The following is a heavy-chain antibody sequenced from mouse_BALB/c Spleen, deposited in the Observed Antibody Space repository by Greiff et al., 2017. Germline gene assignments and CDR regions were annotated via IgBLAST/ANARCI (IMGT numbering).Heavy chain of an antibody. J-gene: IGHJ4*01. CDR2: ISSGSSTI. V-gene: IGHV5-17*02. CDR3: ARSDGYYPHYAMDY. CDR1: GFTFSSFG. Sequence: EVKLVESGGGLVQPGGSRKLSCAASGFTFSSFGMHWVRQAPEKGLEWVAYISSGSSTIYYADTVKGRFTISRDNPKNTLFLQMTSLRSEDTAMYYCARSDGYYPHYAMDYWGQGTSVTVSS. D-gene: IGHD2-3*01.